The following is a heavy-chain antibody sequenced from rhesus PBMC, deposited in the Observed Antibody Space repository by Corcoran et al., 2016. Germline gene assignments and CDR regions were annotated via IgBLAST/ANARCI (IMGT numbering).Heavy chain of an antibody. CDR3: TSGNYKSY. CDR1: GFTFSSYG. D-gene: IGHD1-44*01. V-gene: IGHV3S16*01. J-gene: IGHJ4*01. Sequence: EVQLVESGGGLVQPGGSLRLSCAASGFTFSSYGMSWVRRAPGKRLEWVSSISSSSSYIYYADSVKGRFTISRDNAKNSLSLQMNSLRAEDTAVYYCTSGNYKSYWGQGVLVTVSS. CDR2: ISSSSSYI.